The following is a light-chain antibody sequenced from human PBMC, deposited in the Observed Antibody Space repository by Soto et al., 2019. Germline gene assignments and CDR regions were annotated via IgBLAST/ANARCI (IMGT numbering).Light chain of an antibody. CDR1: QSVLYSSNNKNY. Sequence: DIVMTQSPDSLAVSLGERATINCKSSQSVLYSSNNKNYLAWFQQKPGQPPKLLISWASTRESGAPDRFSGRGSGTDFTLTISSVQAEDVAVYYCQQYYSTPQTFGQGTKVEIK. CDR3: QQYYSTPQT. CDR2: WAS. V-gene: IGKV4-1*01. J-gene: IGKJ1*01.